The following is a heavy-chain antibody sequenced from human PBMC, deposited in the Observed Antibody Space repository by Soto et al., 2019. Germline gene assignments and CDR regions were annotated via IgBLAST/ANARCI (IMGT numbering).Heavy chain of an antibody. V-gene: IGHV4-61*01. Sequence: SETLSLTCTVSGGSVSSGSYYWSWIRQPPGKGLEWIGYIYYSGSTNYNPSLKSRVTISVDTSKNQFSLKLSSVTAADTAVYYCARYSVTTLNYYGMDVWGQGTTVTVSS. CDR3: ARYSVTTLNYYGMDV. J-gene: IGHJ6*02. CDR1: GGSVSSGSYY. CDR2: IYYSGST. D-gene: IGHD4-17*01.